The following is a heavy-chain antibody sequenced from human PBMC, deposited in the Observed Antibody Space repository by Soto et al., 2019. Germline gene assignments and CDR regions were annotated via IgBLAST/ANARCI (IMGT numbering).Heavy chain of an antibody. V-gene: IGHV4-31*03. CDR3: ARFGYSTNIGIAY. Sequence: PSETLSLTCTVSGGSISSGGYYWSWIRQHPGKGLEWIGYIYYSGSTYYNPSLKSRVTISVDTSKNQFSLKLSSVTAADTAVYYCARFGYSTNIGIAYWGQGTLVTVSS. CDR2: IYYSGST. CDR1: GGSISSGGYY. D-gene: IGHD3-22*01. J-gene: IGHJ4*02.